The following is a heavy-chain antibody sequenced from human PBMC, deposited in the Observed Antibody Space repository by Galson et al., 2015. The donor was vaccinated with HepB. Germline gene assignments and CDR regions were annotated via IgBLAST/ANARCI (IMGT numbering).Heavy chain of an antibody. CDR3: AKEAGGTTVVNAFDI. V-gene: IGHV1-69*13. J-gene: IGHJ3*02. CDR2: IIPIFGTA. Sequence: SVKVSCKASGGTFYSYGISWVRQAPGQGPEWMGGIIPIFGTAKYAQKFQGRVTITADVSLRTAYMELSSLRSEDTAVYYCAKEAGGTTVVNAFDIWGQGTMVTVSS. CDR1: GGTFYSYG. D-gene: IGHD4-23*01.